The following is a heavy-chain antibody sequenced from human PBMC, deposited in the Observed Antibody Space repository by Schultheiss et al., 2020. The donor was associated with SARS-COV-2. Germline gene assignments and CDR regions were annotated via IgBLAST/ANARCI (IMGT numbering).Heavy chain of an antibody. CDR1: GGSFSGYY. CDR3: ARGGGIAARLGTEYFQH. D-gene: IGHD6-6*01. CDR2: IYYSGST. Sequence: SETLSLTCAVYGGSFSGYYWSWIRQPPGKGLEWIGYIYYSGSTNYNPSLKSRVTISVDTSKNQFSLKLSSVTAADTAVYYCARGGGIAARLGTEYFQHWGQGTLVTVSS. V-gene: IGHV4-34*01. J-gene: IGHJ1*01.